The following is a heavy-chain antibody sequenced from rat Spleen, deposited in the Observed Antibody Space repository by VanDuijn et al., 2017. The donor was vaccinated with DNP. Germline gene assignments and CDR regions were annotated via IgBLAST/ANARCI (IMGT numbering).Heavy chain of an antibody. Sequence: EVELVESGGGPVQPGRSLKLSCIASGFKFNNYWMTWVRQAPKKGLEWVATISYDGSDTYYRDSVKGRFTISRDNAKSTLYLQMDSLRSEDTATYYCARHSLAYWGQGTLVTVSS. CDR1: GFKFNNYW. V-gene: IGHV5-7*01. J-gene: IGHJ3*01. CDR3: ARHSLAY. CDR2: ISYDGSDT.